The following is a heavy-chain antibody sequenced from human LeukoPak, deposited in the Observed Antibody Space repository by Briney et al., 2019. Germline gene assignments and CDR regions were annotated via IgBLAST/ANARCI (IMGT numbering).Heavy chain of an antibody. Sequence: PGGSLRLSCAGSGFTLSSYGMSWVRQAPGKGLEWVSFITGTTNIVHYADSVKGRFTISRDNAKNSLYLQMNGLRDEDTAVYYCARGYASGTSVFWGQETLVTVSS. CDR1: GFTLSSYG. J-gene: IGHJ4*02. V-gene: IGHV3-48*02. CDR3: ARGYASGTSVF. D-gene: IGHD3-10*01. CDR2: ITGTTNIV.